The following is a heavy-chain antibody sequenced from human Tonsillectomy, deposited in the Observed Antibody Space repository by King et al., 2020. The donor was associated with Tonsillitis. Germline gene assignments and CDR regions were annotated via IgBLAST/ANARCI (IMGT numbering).Heavy chain of an antibody. D-gene: IGHD3-10*01. CDR1: GFSLSNARMG. CDR2: IFSTDEK. CDR3: ERNNTLVGVYYYYYGLDV. Sequence: VTLKESGPVLVKPTETLTLTCTVSGFSLSNARMGVSWIRQPPGKALEWLAHIFSTDEKSYSTSLKSRLTVSKDTSKSQVVLTMTNMDPVDTATYYCERNNTLVGVYYYYYGLDVWGQGTTVTVSS. V-gene: IGHV2-26*01. J-gene: IGHJ6*02.